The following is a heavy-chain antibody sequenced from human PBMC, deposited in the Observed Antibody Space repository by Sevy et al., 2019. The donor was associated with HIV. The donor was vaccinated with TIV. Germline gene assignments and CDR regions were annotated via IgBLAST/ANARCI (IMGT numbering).Heavy chain of an antibody. Sequence: GGSLRLSCAASGFTFSSYSMNWVRQAPGKGLEWVSYISSSSSTILNADSVKGRFTISRDNAKNSLFLQMSSLRAEDTAVYYCTRDHVKDGDLGDYYYYAMDVWGQGTTVTVSS. J-gene: IGHJ6*02. D-gene: IGHD4-17*01. V-gene: IGHV3-48*01. CDR2: ISSSSSTI. CDR3: TRDHVKDGDLGDYYYYAMDV. CDR1: GFTFSSYS.